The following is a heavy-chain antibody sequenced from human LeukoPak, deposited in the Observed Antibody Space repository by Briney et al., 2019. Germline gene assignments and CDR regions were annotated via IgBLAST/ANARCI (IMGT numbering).Heavy chain of an antibody. Sequence: AGGSLRLSCAASGFTFSSYSMNWVRRAPGKGLEWVSSISSSSSYIYYADSVKGRFTISRDNAKNSLYLQMNSLRAEDTAVYYCARDPLIGYYGMDVWGQGTTVTVSS. J-gene: IGHJ6*02. D-gene: IGHD3-22*01. CDR1: GFTFSSYS. V-gene: IGHV3-21*01. CDR3: ARDPLIGYYGMDV. CDR2: ISSSSSYI.